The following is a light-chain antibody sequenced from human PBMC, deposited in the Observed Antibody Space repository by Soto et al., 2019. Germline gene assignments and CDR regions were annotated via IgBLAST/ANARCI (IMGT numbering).Light chain of an antibody. CDR3: QQRSNWPGT. V-gene: IGKV3-11*01. J-gene: IGKJ5*01. Sequence: EIVLTQSPGTLSLSPGERATLSCRASQSISDTLAWYQQKPGQAPRLLIYGASTRAPGFPARFSGSGSGTDFTLTISSLEPEDFAVYYCQQRSNWPGTFGQGTRLEIK. CDR1: QSISDT. CDR2: GAS.